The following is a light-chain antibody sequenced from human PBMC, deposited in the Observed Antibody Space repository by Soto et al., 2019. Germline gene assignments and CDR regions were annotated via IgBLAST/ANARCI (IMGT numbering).Light chain of an antibody. J-gene: IGLJ1*01. V-gene: IGLV2-23*02. Sequence: QSALAQPASVSGSPGQSITISCTGTSSDVGTYNLVSWYQHRPGKAPKLIIYEDHKRPADISDRFSGSKSDNTASLTISALHGVDEADDFCCSYEGRSTFPYVFGTGTKLTVL. CDR2: EDH. CDR3: CSYEGRSTFPYV. CDR1: SSDVGTYNL.